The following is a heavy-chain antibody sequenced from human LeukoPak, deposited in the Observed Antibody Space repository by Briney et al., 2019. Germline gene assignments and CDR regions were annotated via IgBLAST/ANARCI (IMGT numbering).Heavy chain of an antibody. V-gene: IGHV1-2*02. CDR2: INPNSGGT. J-gene: IGHJ4*02. D-gene: IGHD4-11*01. CDR3: ARVQGRKYYFDY. CDR1: GYTFTGYY. Sequence: GASVTVSCMASGYTFTGYYMHWVRQAPGQGLEWMGWINPNSGGTNYAQKFQGRVTMTRDTSISTAYMELSRLRSDDTAVYYCARVQGRKYYFDYWGQGTLVTVSS.